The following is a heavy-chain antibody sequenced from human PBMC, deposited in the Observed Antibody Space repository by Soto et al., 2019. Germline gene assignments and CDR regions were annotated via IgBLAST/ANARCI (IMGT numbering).Heavy chain of an antibody. CDR3: ARDGDYGGNSGGFDP. V-gene: IGHV3-21*01. CDR1: GFTFSSYS. Sequence: EVQLVESGGGLVKPGGSLRLSCAASGFTFSSYSMNWVRQAPGEGLEWVSSISSSSSYIYYADSVKGRFTISRDNAKNSLYLQMNRLRAEDTAVYYCARDGDYGGNSGGFDPWGQGTLVTVSS. J-gene: IGHJ5*02. CDR2: ISSSSSYI. D-gene: IGHD4-17*01.